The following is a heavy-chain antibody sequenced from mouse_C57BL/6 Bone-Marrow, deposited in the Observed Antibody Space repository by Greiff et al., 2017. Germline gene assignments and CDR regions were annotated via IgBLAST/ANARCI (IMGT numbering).Heavy chain of an antibody. CDR2: ISSGSSTI. CDR3: AREENCYDYHYYAMDY. J-gene: IGHJ4*01. CDR1: GFTFSDYG. D-gene: IGHD2-4*01. Sequence: EVKVVESGGGLVKPGGSLKLSCAASGFTFSDYGMHWVRQAPEKGLEWVAYISSGSSTIYYADTVKGRFTISRDNAKNTLFLQMTSLRSEDTAMYNFAREENCYDYHYYAMDYWGQGTSVTVSS. V-gene: IGHV5-17*01.